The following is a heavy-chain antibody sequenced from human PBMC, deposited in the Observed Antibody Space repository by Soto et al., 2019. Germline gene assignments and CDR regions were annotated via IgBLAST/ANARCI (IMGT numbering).Heavy chain of an antibody. J-gene: IGHJ4*02. CDR2: FNPILSMT. D-gene: IGHD3-10*01. Sequence: QVQLVQSGSDVKKAGSSVKVSCKASGDTFNFYTINWVRQAPGLGREWMGRFNPILSMTNYAQKFEGRVTITPDKSTNTAYMELSRLRVEDTTMYYCVTSYGSGYRAFDFWGQGALVTVSS. CDR3: VTSYGSGYRAFDF. CDR1: GDTFNFYT. V-gene: IGHV1-69*02.